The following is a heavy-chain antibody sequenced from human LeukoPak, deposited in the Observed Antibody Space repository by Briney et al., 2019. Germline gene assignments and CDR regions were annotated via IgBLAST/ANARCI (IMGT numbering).Heavy chain of an antibody. Sequence: SVHVSFMASRYTFTGYYMHGVGPAPAQGREGMGWNNPNSGGKNYAQKFQGRVTMTRDTSISTAYMELSRLRSDDTAVYYCARGSFPLELPEYNWFDPWGQGTLVTVSS. V-gene: IGHV1-2*02. CDR3: ARGSFPLELPEYNWFDP. J-gene: IGHJ5*02. CDR2: NNPNSGGK. D-gene: IGHD1-7*01. CDR1: RYTFTGYY.